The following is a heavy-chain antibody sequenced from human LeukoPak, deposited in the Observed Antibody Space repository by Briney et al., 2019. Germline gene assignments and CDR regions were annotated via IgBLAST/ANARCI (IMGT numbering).Heavy chain of an antibody. CDR1: GFTFSSYA. V-gene: IGHV3-30*04. CDR3: AREGPDPYFDS. Sequence: GGSLTLSCAASGFTFSSYAMHWVRQAPGKGLEWVAVISYDGSNKDYTDSVKGPFTISRDNSKNTLYLQMNSLRAEDTAVYYCAREGPDPYFDSWGQGTLVTVSS. CDR2: ISYDGSNK. J-gene: IGHJ4*02.